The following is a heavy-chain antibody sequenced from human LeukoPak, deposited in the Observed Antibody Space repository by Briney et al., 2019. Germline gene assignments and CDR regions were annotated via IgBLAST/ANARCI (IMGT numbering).Heavy chain of an antibody. CDR2: IIPIFGTA. CDR1: GGTFSSYA. J-gene: IGHJ6*03. V-gene: IGHV1-69*13. Sequence: GASVKVSCKASGGTFSSYAISWVRHAPGQGLEWMGGIIPIFGTANYAQKFQSRVTIAAAESTRTAYMERSSLRSEDTAVYYCAQTVGVRGVIGYMDVWGKGTTVTISS. D-gene: IGHD3-10*01. CDR3: AQTVGVRGVIGYMDV.